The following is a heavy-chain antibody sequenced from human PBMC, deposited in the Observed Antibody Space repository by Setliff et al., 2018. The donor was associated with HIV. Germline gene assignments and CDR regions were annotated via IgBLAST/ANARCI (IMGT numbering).Heavy chain of an antibody. CDR1: GFMFSDYY. Sequence: PGGSLRLSCAASGFMFSDYYMSWIRQTPGKGLEWVAYISGRGTTTYFADSVKGRFTISRDNSRNTLYLQMNSLRTEDTAVYYCAKDWGSRLSYSFYYMDVWGKGTTVTVSS. D-gene: IGHD3-16*01. V-gene: IGHV3-11*04. CDR2: ISGRGTTT. CDR3: AKDWGSRLSYSFYYMDV. J-gene: IGHJ6*03.